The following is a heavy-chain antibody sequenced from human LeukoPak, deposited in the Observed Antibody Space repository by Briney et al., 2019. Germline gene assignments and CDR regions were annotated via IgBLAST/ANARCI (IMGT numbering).Heavy chain of an antibody. Sequence: GGSLRLSCVASGFTISSHWMSWVRQAPGKGLEWVANIKQDGSETYYVDSVKGRFTISRDNAKNLLYLQMNSLRAEDTAVYYCAELGITMIGGVWGKGATVTISS. J-gene: IGHJ6*04. CDR2: IKQDGSET. D-gene: IGHD3-10*02. CDR1: GFTISSHW. V-gene: IGHV3-7*01. CDR3: AELGITMIGGV.